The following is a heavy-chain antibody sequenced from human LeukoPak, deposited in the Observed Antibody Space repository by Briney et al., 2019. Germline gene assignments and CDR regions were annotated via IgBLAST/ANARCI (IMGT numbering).Heavy chain of an antibody. CDR1: GGSISSGGYS. CDR2: IYHSGST. Sequence: SETLSLTCAVSGGSISSGGYSWSWIRQPPGKGLEWIGYIYHSGSTYYNPSLKSRVTISVDRSKNQFSLKLSSVTAADTAVYYCAREDYYDSSGTNWGQGTLVTVSS. D-gene: IGHD3-22*01. V-gene: IGHV4-30-2*01. J-gene: IGHJ4*02. CDR3: AREDYYDSSGTN.